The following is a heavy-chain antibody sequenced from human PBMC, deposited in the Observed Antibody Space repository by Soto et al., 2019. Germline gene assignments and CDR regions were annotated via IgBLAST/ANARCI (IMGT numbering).Heavy chain of an antibody. V-gene: IGHV1-18*01. CDR2: ISGYNNNK. D-gene: IGHD6-13*01. Sequence: QIQLVQSGTEVREPGASVKVSCQASGYTFTSYGIIWVRQAPGQGLELMGWISGYNNNKNYAQKYQARVTMTTDTSTRTAYMELRSLRSDDTAVYYCARAGAIAPAEGDYWGQGTLVTVSS. J-gene: IGHJ4*02. CDR3: ARAGAIAPAEGDY. CDR1: GYTFTSYG.